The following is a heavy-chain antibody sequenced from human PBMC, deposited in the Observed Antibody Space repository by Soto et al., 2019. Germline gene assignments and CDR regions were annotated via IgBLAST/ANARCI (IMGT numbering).Heavy chain of an antibody. V-gene: IGHV4-59*01. CDR1: GGSISSYY. Sequence: KPSETLSLTCTVSGGSISSYYWSWIRQPPGKGLEWIGHIHHSGITSYYPSLKSRVTISVDTSKNQFSLRLSSVTAADTAVYYCARANWEIDYWGQGTLVTVSS. D-gene: IGHD1-1*01. CDR2: IHHSGIT. CDR3: ARANWEIDY. J-gene: IGHJ4*02.